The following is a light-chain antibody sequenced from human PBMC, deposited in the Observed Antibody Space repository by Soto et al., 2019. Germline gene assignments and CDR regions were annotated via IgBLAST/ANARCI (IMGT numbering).Light chain of an antibody. J-gene: IGKJ1*01. CDR3: QQYGSSPPWT. CDR2: VAS. V-gene: IGKV3-20*01. CDR1: QSVSSSY. Sequence: EIVLTQSPGTLSLSPGERATLSCRASQSVSSSYLAWYQQKPGQAPRLLIYVASSRATGIPDRFSGSGSGTDFTLTINRLEPEDFAVYFCQQYGSSPPWTFGQGTKVEIK.